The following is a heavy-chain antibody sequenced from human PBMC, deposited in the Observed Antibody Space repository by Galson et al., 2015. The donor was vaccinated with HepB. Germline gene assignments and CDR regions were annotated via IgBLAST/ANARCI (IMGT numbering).Heavy chain of an antibody. CDR2: ISGSGGST. J-gene: IGHJ4*02. V-gene: IGHV3-23*01. D-gene: IGHD2-2*01. Sequence: SLRLSCAASGFTFSSYAMSWVRQAPGKGLEWVSAISGSGGSTYYADSVKGRFTISRDNSKNTLYLQMNSLRAEDTAVYYCAKGGSAPEYCSSTSCYDLDYWGQGTLVTVSS. CDR3: AKGGSAPEYCSSTSCYDLDY. CDR1: GFTFSSYA.